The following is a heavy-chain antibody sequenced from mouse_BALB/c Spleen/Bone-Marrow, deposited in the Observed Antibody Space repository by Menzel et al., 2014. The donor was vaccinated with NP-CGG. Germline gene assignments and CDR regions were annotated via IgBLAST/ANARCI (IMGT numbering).Heavy chain of an antibody. CDR1: GYSFTDYF. J-gene: IGHJ2*02. CDR2: INPYSGDT. Sequence: EVKLMESGPELVKPEASVKISCEASGYSFTDYFMNWVKQSHGKSLEWIGRINPYSGDTFYNQKFKAKATLTVGKSSSTAHMELLSLTSEDSAVYYCGRWANWGQGTSLTVSS. CDR3: GRWAN. V-gene: IGHV1-37*01.